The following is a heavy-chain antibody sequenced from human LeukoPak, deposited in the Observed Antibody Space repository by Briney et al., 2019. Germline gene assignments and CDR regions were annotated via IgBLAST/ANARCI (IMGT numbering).Heavy chain of an antibody. Sequence: KPGGSLRLSCAASGFTFSNAWMSWVRQAPGKGLEWVGRIKSKTDGGTTDYAAPVKGGFTISRDDSKNTLYLQMNSLKTEDTAVYYCTTEGDGYNSFYFDYWGQGTLVTVSS. CDR1: GFTFSNAW. V-gene: IGHV3-15*01. J-gene: IGHJ4*02. D-gene: IGHD5-24*01. CDR2: IKSKTDGGTT. CDR3: TTEGDGYNSFYFDY.